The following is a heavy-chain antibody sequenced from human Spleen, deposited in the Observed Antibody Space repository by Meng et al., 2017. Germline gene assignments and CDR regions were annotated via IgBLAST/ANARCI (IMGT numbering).Heavy chain of an antibody. V-gene: IGHV7-4-1*02. D-gene: IGHD2-15*01. CDR2: INTKTGNP. Sequence: QVQLVQSGSELNEPGASVKVSCKASGYTFTSYAMNWVRQAPGQGLEWMGWINTKTGNPTYAPSLTGRFVLSLDTSVNTTYLQISSLKPEDTAVFYCARARYCSGGSCYSDHWGQGTLVTVSS. J-gene: IGHJ4*02. CDR3: ARARYCSGGSCYSDH. CDR1: GYTFTSYA.